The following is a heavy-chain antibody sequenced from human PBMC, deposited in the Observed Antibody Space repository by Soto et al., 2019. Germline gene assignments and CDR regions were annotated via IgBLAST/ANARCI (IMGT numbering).Heavy chain of an antibody. CDR2: INAGNGNT. J-gene: IGHJ4*02. CDR3: ARDLGVGAASDY. CDR1: GYTFTSYA. V-gene: IGHV1-3*01. D-gene: IGHD1-26*01. Sequence: QVQLVQSGAEVKKPGASVKFSCKASGYTFTSYAMHWVRQAPGQRLEWMGWINAGNGNTKYSQKFQGRVTITRGTPESTAYMELSSLRSEDTAVYSCARDLGVGAASDYWGQGTLVTVSS.